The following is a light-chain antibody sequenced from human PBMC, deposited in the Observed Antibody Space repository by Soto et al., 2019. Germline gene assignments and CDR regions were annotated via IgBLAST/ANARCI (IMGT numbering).Light chain of an antibody. V-gene: IGKV3-20*01. CDR2: GAS. CDR1: QSVSSSH. J-gene: IGKJ1*01. Sequence: ENVLTQSPGALSFPPGETATLSCSASQSVSSSHLAWYQQKPGQATRLLMYGASSRATGITDRFSGGGSGADFTLNISRLEPEDFGVYYCQQYHNSILMFGQGTKVDI. CDR3: QQYHNSILM.